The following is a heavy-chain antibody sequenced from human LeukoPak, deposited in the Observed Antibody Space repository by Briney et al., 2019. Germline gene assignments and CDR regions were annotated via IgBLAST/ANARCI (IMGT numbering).Heavy chain of an antibody. CDR2: ISGSGGST. V-gene: IGHV3-23*01. CDR3: AKDRWEETYYGSGSYWDY. D-gene: IGHD3-10*01. CDR1: GFTFNSYA. J-gene: IGHJ4*02. Sequence: GGSLRLSCAASGFTFNSYAMSWVRQAPGKGLEWVSAISGSGGSTYYADSVKARFTISRDNSKNTLYLQMNSLRAEDTAVYYCAKDRWEETYYGSGSYWDYWGQGTLVTVSS.